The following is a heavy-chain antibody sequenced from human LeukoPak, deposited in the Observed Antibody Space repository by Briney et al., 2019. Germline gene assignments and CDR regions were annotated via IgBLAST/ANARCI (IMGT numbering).Heavy chain of an antibody. CDR1: GYTFTSYD. CDR3: ARAVYSYGYDEGLLYYYYMDV. J-gene: IGHJ6*03. V-gene: IGHV1-8*01. CDR2: MNPNSGNT. Sequence: ASVTVSCKASGYTFTSYDINWVRQATGQGLEWMGWMNPNSGNTGYAQKFQGRVTMTRNTSISTAYMELSSLRSEDTAVYYCARAVYSYGYDEGLLYYYYMDVWGKGTTVTISS. D-gene: IGHD5-18*01.